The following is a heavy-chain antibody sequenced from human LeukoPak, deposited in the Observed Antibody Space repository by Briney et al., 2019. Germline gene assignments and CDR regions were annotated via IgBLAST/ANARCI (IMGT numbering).Heavy chain of an antibody. V-gene: IGHV4-59*01. CDR1: GGSISSYY. J-gene: IGHJ4*02. CDR2: IYYSGST. D-gene: IGHD4-17*01. Sequence: SETLSLTCTVSGGSISSYYWTSIRQPPGKGLEWLGYIYYSGSTNYNPSLKSRVTISLDASRNQFSLRLTSVTAADTAVYYCAIGWANDYGDYYLFDYWGQGTLVTVSS. CDR3: AIGWANDYGDYYLFDY.